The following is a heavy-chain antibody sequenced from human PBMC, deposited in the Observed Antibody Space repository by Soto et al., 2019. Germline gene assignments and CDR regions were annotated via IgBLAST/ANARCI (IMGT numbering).Heavy chain of an antibody. J-gene: IGHJ3*02. CDR1: GGSISSSNW. CDR3: ARDEQVGVVVAATKALDAFDI. Sequence: QVQLQESGPGLVKPSGTLSLTCAVSGGSISSSNWWSWVRQPPGKGLEWIGEIYHSGSTNYNPSLKSLVTISVAKSKHQFSLKLRAVSAADTAVYYCARDEQVGVVVAATKALDAFDIWGQGKMVTVSS. V-gene: IGHV4-4*02. D-gene: IGHD2-15*01. CDR2: IYHSGST.